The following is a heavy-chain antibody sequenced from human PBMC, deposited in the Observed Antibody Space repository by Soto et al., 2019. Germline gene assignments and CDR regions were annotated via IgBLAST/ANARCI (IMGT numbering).Heavy chain of an antibody. CDR3: AKAGKGETSGWLRFRVDDN. J-gene: IGHJ4*02. CDR1: GFTFTNHA. D-gene: IGHD6-19*01. V-gene: IGHV3-23*01. Sequence: EVQLLESGGGLVQPRGSLRLSCAASGFTFTNHAMSWVRQAPWKGLEWVSGISGSGDSTFYADSVQGRFTISRDNSKNTLYLQMNSLRAEDTAVYYCAKAGKGETSGWLRFRVDDNWGQGTLVTVSS. CDR2: ISGSGDST.